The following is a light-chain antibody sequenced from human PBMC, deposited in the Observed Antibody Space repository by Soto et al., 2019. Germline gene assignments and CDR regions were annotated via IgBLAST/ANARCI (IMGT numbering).Light chain of an antibody. CDR1: QSLLNSNGIAY. CDR3: MQGTHWPIT. CDR2: KVS. V-gene: IGKV2-30*01. Sequence: DVVMPQSPLSLPVIPGEPASISCRSSQSLLNSNGIAYFSWFQQRPGRSPRRLIYKVSNRDSGVPARFSGSGSGTDFALKISRVEAEDVGVYYCMQGTHWPITFGQGTRLEIK. J-gene: IGKJ5*01.